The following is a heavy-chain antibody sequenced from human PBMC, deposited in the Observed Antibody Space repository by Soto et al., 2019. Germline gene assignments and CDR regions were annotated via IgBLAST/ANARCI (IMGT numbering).Heavy chain of an antibody. J-gene: IGHJ6*03. Sequence: GGSLRLSCAASGFTFSSYGMHWVRQAPGKGLEWVAVIWYDGSNKYYADSVKGRFTISRDNSKNTLYLQMNSLRAEDTAVYYCARDGVAHGVAYYYYYMDVWGKGTTVTVSS. V-gene: IGHV3-33*01. CDR1: GFTFSSYG. CDR2: IWYDGSNK. D-gene: IGHD2-15*01. CDR3: ARDGVAHGVAYYYYYMDV.